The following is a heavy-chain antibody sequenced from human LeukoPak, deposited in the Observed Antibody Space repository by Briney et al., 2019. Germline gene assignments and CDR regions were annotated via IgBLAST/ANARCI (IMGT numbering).Heavy chain of an antibody. Sequence: GGSLRLSCAASGFTFSDYYMSWIRQAPGKGLEWVSYISSSGSTIYYADSVKGRFTISRDNAKNSLYLQMDSLRAEDTAVYYCARRLEGWGPFYYYYYMDVWGKGTTVTVSS. D-gene: IGHD2-21*02. CDR2: ISSSGSTI. CDR1: GFTFSDYY. J-gene: IGHJ6*03. V-gene: IGHV3-11*04. CDR3: ARRLEGWGPFYYYYYMDV.